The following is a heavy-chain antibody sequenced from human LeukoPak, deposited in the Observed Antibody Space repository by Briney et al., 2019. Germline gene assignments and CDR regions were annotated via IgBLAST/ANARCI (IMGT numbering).Heavy chain of an antibody. CDR1: GFTFSSYS. CDR2: IYSGGST. D-gene: IGHD4-17*01. CDR3: ASALRWFDY. V-gene: IGHV3-53*01. Sequence: GGSLRLSCAASGFTFSSYSMSWVRQAPGKGLEWVSVIYSGGSTYYADSVKGRFTISRDNSKNTLYLQMNSLRAEDTAVYYCASALRWFDYWGQGTLVTVSS. J-gene: IGHJ5*01.